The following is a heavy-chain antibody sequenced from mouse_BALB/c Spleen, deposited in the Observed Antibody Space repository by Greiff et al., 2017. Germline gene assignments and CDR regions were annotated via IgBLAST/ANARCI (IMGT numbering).Heavy chain of an antibody. CDR2: ISSGSSTI. CDR3: ARSRYDDYFDY. CDR1: GFTFSSFG. Sequence: EVQLVESGGGLVQPGGSRKLSCAASGFTFSSFGMHWVRQAPEKGLEWVAYISSGSSTIYYADTVKGRFTISRDNPKNTLFLQMTSLRSEDTAMYYCARSRYDDYFDYWGQGTTLTVSS. V-gene: IGHV5-17*02. D-gene: IGHD2-14*01. J-gene: IGHJ2*01.